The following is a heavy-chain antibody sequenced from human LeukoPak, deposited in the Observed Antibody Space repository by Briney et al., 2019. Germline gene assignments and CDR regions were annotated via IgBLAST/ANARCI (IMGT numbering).Heavy chain of an antibody. CDR1: GGSIRSYY. Sequence: SETLSLTCTVSGGSIRSYYWSWIRQPPGKGLEWIGYIYYSGSTNYIPSLKSRVTISVDTSKNQFSLKLSSVTAADTAVYYCARGASPTYYDILTGYHTFDYWGQGTLVTVSS. D-gene: IGHD3-9*01. V-gene: IGHV4-59*01. J-gene: IGHJ4*02. CDR3: ARGASPTYYDILTGYHTFDY. CDR2: IYYSGST.